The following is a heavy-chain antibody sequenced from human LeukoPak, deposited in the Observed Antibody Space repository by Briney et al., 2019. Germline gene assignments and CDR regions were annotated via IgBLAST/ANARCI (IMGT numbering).Heavy chain of an antibody. CDR2: MNPKSGNT. V-gene: IGHV1-8*01. Sequence: WASVKVSCKASGYTFTSYDINWVRQAPGQGLEWMGGMNPKSGNTYYAEKLKARITISRDTSRNTAYMELNSLIAEDTAVYFCARDASGQARADDAFDIWGQGTMVTVSS. J-gene: IGHJ3*02. CDR1: GYTFTSYD. CDR3: ARDASGQARADDAFDI. D-gene: IGHD6-19*01.